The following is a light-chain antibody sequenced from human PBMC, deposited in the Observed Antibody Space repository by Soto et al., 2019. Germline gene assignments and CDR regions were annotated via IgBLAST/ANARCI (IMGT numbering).Light chain of an antibody. Sequence: QSVLTQPPSASGTPGQRVTISCSGSSSNVGSRTVNWYQQVPGTAPKLLIYDDNQRPSGVPDRFSGSKSGTSASLAISGLQSEDEADYYCAAWENSLNGPVFGGGTKLTVL. CDR3: AAWENSLNGPV. J-gene: IGLJ2*01. CDR1: SSNVGSRT. CDR2: DDN. V-gene: IGLV1-44*01.